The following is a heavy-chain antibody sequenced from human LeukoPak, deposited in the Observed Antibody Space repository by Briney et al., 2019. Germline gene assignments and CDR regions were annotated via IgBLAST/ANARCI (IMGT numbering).Heavy chain of an antibody. V-gene: IGHV3-33*08. Sequence: GGSLRLSCAASGYTFSSYSMNWVRQAPGKGLEWVALIRYDGSNKDYADSVKGRVTISRDNFKNTLYLQMNSLRAEDTAMYYCARTGDTERFDYWGQGTLVTVSS. D-gene: IGHD1-1*01. CDR1: GYTFSSYS. J-gene: IGHJ4*02. CDR3: ARTGDTERFDY. CDR2: IRYDGSNK.